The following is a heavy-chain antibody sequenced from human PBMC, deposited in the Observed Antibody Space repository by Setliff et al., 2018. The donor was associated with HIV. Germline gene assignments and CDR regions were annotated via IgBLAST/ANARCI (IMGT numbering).Heavy chain of an antibody. J-gene: IGHJ4*02. CDR3: ARRAGSDYFTRFDY. V-gene: IGHV4-34*01. Sequence: PSETLSLTCAVYGGSFSGYYWSWIRQSPGKGLEWIGHIYITGDTDYNPSLKSRVTISVDTSKNQFSLKLSSVTAADTAVYYCARRAGSDYFTRFDYWGQGTLVTVSS. D-gene: IGHD3-10*01. CDR1: GGSFSGYY. CDR2: IYITGDT.